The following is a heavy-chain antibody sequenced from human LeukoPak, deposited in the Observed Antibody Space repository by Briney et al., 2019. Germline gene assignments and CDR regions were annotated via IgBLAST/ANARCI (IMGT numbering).Heavy chain of an antibody. CDR1: GRSFSGYY. D-gene: IGHD2-21*01. Sequence: PSETLSLTCAVYGRSFSGYYWRWIRQPPGKGLEWIGEINHSGSPNYNPSLKSRVTTSVETSKNQYCLKLSSVTAADSAVYYCAGVVVPFKFDYWGQGTLVTVSS. J-gene: IGHJ4*02. CDR2: INHSGSP. CDR3: AGVVVPFKFDY. V-gene: IGHV4-34*01.